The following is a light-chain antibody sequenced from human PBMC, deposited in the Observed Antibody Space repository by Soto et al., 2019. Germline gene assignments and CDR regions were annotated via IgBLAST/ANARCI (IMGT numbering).Light chain of an antibody. V-gene: IGKV1-6*01. Sequence: AIQMTQSPSSLSASVGDRVTITCRASQGISTELGWYQQRPGRDPKLLIYGASTLQSGVPSRFSGSGSGTDFTPTISDLQPEDFATYYCLQDSSYPRTFGQGTKIDIK. CDR3: LQDSSYPRT. CDR1: QGISTE. CDR2: GAS. J-gene: IGKJ1*01.